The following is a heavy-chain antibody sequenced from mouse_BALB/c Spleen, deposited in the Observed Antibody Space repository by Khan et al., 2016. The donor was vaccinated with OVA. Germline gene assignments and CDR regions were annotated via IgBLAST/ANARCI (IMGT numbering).Heavy chain of an antibody. Sequence: EVQLQESGPSLVKPSQTLSLTCSVTGDSITSGFWNWIRKFPGNKFEYLGYITYSGNTYYNTSLKSRISITRDTSKSQYYLQLNSGTTEDTATYYCARSYGSWAMDYWGQGTSVTVSS. D-gene: IGHD1-1*01. CDR3: ARSYGSWAMDY. CDR1: GDSITSGF. V-gene: IGHV3-8*02. J-gene: IGHJ4*01. CDR2: ITYSGNT.